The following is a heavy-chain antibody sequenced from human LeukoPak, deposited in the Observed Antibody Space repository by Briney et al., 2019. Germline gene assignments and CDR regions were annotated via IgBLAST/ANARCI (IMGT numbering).Heavy chain of an antibody. J-gene: IGHJ4*02. Sequence: PGGSLRLSCAASGFTFSSYWMSWVRQAPGKGLEWVAIISYDGSNKYYADSVKGRFTISRDNSKNTLYLQMNSLRAEDTAVYYCARDFHRYCSGGSCPYGDYWGQGTLVTVSS. CDR3: ARDFHRYCSGGSCPYGDY. V-gene: IGHV3-30*03. D-gene: IGHD2-15*01. CDR2: ISYDGSNK. CDR1: GFTFSSYW.